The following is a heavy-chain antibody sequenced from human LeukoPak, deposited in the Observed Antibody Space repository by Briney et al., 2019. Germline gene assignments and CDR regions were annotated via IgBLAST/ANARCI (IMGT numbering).Heavy chain of an antibody. V-gene: IGHV3-21*01. CDR2: ISSSSSYI. Sequence: GGSLRLSCAASGFTFSSYSMNWVRQAPGKGLEWVSSISSSSSYIYYADSVKGRFTISRDNAKNSLYLQMNSLRAGDTAVYYCARDRGGPVAGTMDYWGQGTLVTVSS. CDR3: ARDRGGPVAGTMDY. D-gene: IGHD6-19*01. J-gene: IGHJ4*02. CDR1: GFTFSSYS.